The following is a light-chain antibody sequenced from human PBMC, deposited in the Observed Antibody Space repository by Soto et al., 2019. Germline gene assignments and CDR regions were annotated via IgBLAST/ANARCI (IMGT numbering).Light chain of an antibody. Sequence: ETVLTQSPATLSLSPGERATLSCRASQRITSHLAWYQQKPGQTPRLLMYDASNRATGVPARFSGSGYGTDFTLTISSLEPEDFAVYYCQQRNKWPSFGQGTKLEIK. J-gene: IGKJ2*01. CDR1: QRITSH. CDR2: DAS. V-gene: IGKV3-11*01. CDR3: QQRNKWPS.